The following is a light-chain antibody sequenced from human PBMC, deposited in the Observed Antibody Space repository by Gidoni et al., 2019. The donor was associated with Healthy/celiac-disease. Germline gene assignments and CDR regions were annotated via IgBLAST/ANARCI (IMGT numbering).Light chain of an antibody. Sequence: DIQMTQSPSSMSASVGDRVTITCRASQSISSYLNWYQQKPGKAPKLLIYAASSLQSGVPSRFSGSGSGTYFTLTIRSLQPEYFATYYCQQSYSTPYTFGQGTKLEIK. CDR2: AAS. CDR1: QSISSY. CDR3: QQSYSTPYT. J-gene: IGKJ2*01. V-gene: IGKV1-39*01.